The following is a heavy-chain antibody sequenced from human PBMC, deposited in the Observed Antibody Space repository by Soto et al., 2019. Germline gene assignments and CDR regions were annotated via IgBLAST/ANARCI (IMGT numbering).Heavy chain of an antibody. J-gene: IGHJ4*02. Sequence: SETLSLTCTVSGGSISSGGYYWSWIRQHPGKGLEWIGYIYYSGSTYYNPSLKSRVTISVDTSKNQFSLKLSSVTAADTAVYYCALNPYYDILTGYQYYFDYWGQGTLVTVSS. CDR1: GGSISSGGYY. CDR3: ALNPYYDILTGYQYYFDY. CDR2: IYYSGST. V-gene: IGHV4-31*03. D-gene: IGHD3-9*01.